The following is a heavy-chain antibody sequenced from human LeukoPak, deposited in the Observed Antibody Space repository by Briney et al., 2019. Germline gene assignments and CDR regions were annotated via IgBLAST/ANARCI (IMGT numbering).Heavy chain of an antibody. CDR3: ARDDIGDYDSSGSIDY. Sequence: GASVKVSCKASGYTFTSYGFSWVRQAPGQGLEWMGWISAYNGNTNYAQKLQGRVTMTTDTSTSTAYMELRSLRSDDTAVYYCARDDIGDYDSSGSIDYWGQGTLVTVSS. V-gene: IGHV1-18*01. CDR1: GYTFTSYG. D-gene: IGHD3-22*01. CDR2: ISAYNGNT. J-gene: IGHJ4*02.